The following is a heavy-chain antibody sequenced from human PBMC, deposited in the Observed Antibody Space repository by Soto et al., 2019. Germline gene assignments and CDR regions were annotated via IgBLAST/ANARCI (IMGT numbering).Heavy chain of an antibody. Sequence: EASVKVSCKASGGTFSSYTISWVRQAPGQGLEWMGRSIPILGIANYAQKFQGRVTITADKSTSTAYMELSSLRSEDTAVYYCARGWLQEYYFDYWGQGTLVTVSS. V-gene: IGHV1-69*02. J-gene: IGHJ4*02. D-gene: IGHD5-12*01. CDR2: SIPILGIA. CDR1: GGTFSSYT. CDR3: ARGWLQEYYFDY.